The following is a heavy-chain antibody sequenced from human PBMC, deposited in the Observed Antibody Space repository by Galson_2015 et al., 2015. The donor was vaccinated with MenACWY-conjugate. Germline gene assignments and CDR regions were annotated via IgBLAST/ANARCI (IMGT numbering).Heavy chain of an antibody. CDR3: ARRTPGSDSLWGMDV. J-gene: IGHJ6*02. V-gene: IGHV3-33*01. CDR1: GFTFSNFG. Sequence: SLRLSCAASGFTFSNFGMHWVRQAPGKGLEWVAVIWYVGNNENYAAPVKGRFTISRDNSKNTLYLQMNSLRAEDTAIYYCARRTPGSDSLWGMDVWGQGTTVTVSS. D-gene: IGHD2-21*01. CDR2: IWYVGNNE.